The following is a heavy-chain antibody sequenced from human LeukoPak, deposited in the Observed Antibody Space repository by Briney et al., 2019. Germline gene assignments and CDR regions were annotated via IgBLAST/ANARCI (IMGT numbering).Heavy chain of an antibody. J-gene: IGHJ4*02. CDR1: GFTFDNAW. CDR3: TTYKYYFDQ. D-gene: IGHD1-14*01. CDR2: IKRKTDGGTT. Sequence: PGGSLRLSCAASGFTFDNAWMSWVRQAPGKGLEWVDRIKRKTDGGTTEYAAPVKGRFTISRDDSENTLYLQMNSLKTEDTAVYYCTTYKYYFDQWGQGTLVTVSS. V-gene: IGHV3-15*01.